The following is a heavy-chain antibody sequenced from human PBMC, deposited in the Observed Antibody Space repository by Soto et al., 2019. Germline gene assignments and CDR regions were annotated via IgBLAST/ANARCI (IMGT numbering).Heavy chain of an antibody. V-gene: IGHV3-21*06. CDR3: ARGGGGGLFEH. J-gene: IGHJ4*02. CDR1: GFTKFPFSSYS. CDR2: ISSTTSYI. D-gene: IGHD2-21*01. Sequence: PGGSLRLSCAASGFTKFPFSSYSMHWVRQAPGKGLEWVSSISSTTSYIFYAASVRGRFTISRDNAKSSLFLQMNSLGVEDTAVYYCARGGGGGLFEHWGQGVLVTVSS.